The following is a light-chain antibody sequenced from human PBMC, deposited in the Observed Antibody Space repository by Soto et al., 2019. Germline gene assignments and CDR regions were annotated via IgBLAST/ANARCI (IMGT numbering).Light chain of an antibody. CDR3: LLYYCGAQLI. Sequence: QAVVTQEPSLTVSPGGTVTLTCASSTGAVTGGYYPNWFQRKPGQAPRPLIYSTSNKHSWTPARFSDSLLGGKAALTLSGVQPEDEADYYCLLYYCGAQLIFGGGTKLTVL. CDR1: TGAVTGGYY. V-gene: IGLV7-43*01. CDR2: STS. J-gene: IGLJ2*01.